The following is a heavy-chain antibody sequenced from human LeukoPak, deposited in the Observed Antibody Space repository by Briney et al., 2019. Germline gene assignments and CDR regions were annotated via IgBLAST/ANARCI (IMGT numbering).Heavy chain of an antibody. CDR2: AGWAGGTT. CDR1: GFNFDRYT. D-gene: IGHD3-10*02. Sequence: GGSLRLSCATSGFNFDRYTIHWVRQAPGKGLEWVSLAGWAGGTTFYSDSVRGRFTISRGSGRRSVYLQMNSLTTDDTAFYFCAKELDTMFFDYWGQGALVTVSS. CDR3: AKELDTMFFDY. J-gene: IGHJ4*02. V-gene: IGHV3-43*01.